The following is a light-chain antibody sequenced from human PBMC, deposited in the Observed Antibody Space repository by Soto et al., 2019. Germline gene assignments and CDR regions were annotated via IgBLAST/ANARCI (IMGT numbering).Light chain of an antibody. V-gene: IGKV3-20*01. Sequence: EIVLSQSPGTRSLSPGERATLSFRASQSVRSSYLAWYQQKPGQAPRLLIYGASSRATGIPDMFSGSGSGTDFTFTISRVEPQDFAVYFFQQYGSSPRTVGQGTKVQIK. J-gene: IGKJ1*01. CDR1: QSVRSSY. CDR2: GAS. CDR3: QQYGSSPRT.